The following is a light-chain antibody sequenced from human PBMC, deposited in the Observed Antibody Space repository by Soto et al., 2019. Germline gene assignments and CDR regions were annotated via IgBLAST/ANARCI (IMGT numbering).Light chain of an antibody. CDR3: CSYAGSSWV. CDR2: EVS. V-gene: IGLV2-23*02. J-gene: IGLJ3*02. Sequence: QSALTQPASVSGSPGQSMTISCTGTSSDVGSYNLVSWYQQHPGKAPKLMIYEVSKRPSGVSNRFSGSKSGNTASLTISGLQAEDEADYYCCSYAGSSWVFGGGTQLTVL. CDR1: SSDVGSYNL.